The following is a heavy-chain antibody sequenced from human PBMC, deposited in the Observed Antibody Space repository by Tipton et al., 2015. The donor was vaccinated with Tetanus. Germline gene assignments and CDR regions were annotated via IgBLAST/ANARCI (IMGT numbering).Heavy chain of an antibody. J-gene: IGHJ4*01. V-gene: IGHV3-64*01. CDR3: ARDRDVCWSFDY. CDR1: GCIFSHFP. CDR2: ILDERTT. Sequence: SLRLSCEASGCIFSHFPMHWVRQAPGMELEYLSSILDERTTLYANSVKGRFTIARDNSKNTLYLQMDSLRDEDMSVYYCARDRDVCWSFDYWGXGALVPVSS. D-gene: IGHD3-16*01.